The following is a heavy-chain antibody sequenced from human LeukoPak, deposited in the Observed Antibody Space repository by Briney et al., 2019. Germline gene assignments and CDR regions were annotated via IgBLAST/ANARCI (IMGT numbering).Heavy chain of an antibody. Sequence: ASVKVSCKASGYTFTSYDINWVRQATGQGLEWMGWMNPNSGNTGYAQKLQGRVTMTTDTSTSTAYMELRSLRSDDTAVYYCAREGSDDILTGYYNYYYYMDVWGKGTTVTVSS. D-gene: IGHD3-9*01. V-gene: IGHV1-8*02. CDR1: GYTFTSYD. J-gene: IGHJ6*03. CDR3: AREGSDDILTGYYNYYYYMDV. CDR2: MNPNSGNT.